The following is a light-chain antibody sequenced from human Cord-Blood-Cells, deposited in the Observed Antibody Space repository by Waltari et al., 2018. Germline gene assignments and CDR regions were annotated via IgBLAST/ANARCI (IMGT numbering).Light chain of an antibody. CDR3: SSYTSSSVV. CDR1: SSDVGGYNY. J-gene: IGLJ2*01. Sequence: QSALTHPASVSGSPGQSIPISCPGTSSDVGGYNYVSWYQQHPGTAPKLMIYDVSNRPSRVSHRFSGSKSGNTASLTISGLQAEDEADYYCSSYTSSSVVFGGGTKLTVL. CDR2: DVS. V-gene: IGLV2-14*01.